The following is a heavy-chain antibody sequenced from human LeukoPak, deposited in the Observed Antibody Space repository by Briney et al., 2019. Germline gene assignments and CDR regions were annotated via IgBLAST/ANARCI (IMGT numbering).Heavy chain of an antibody. CDR2: INPSGGST. D-gene: IGHD3-10*01. Sequence: ASVKVSCKASGYSFTTNYIHWVRQAPGQGLEWMGIINPSGGSTSYAQKFQGRVTITADKSTITAYMELTSLRSEDTAVYYCASNSKLWFGESTQHYYYYYMDVWGKGTTVTVSS. CDR3: ASNSKLWFGESTQHYYYYYMDV. J-gene: IGHJ6*03. CDR1: GYSFTTNY. V-gene: IGHV1-46*01.